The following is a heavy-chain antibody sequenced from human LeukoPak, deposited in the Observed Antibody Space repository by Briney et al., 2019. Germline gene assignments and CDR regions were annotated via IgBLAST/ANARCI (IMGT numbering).Heavy chain of an antibody. CDR1: GGSISSYY. J-gene: IGHJ3*02. V-gene: IGHV4-59*01. CDR2: IYYSGST. Sequence: SETLSLTCTVSGGSISSYYWSWIRQPPGKGLEWIGYIYYSGSTNYNPSLKSRVTISVDTSKNQFSLKLSSVTAADTAVYYCARDLISGPGAFDIWGQGTMVTVS. D-gene: IGHD2-15*01. CDR3: ARDLISGPGAFDI.